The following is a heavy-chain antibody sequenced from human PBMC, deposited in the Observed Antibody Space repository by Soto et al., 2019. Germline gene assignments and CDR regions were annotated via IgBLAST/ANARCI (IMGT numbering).Heavy chain of an antibody. J-gene: IGHJ5*01. Sequence: SETLSLTCSVSGDSISNLDYFWAWSRQPQGRALEYIAYIYISATSYYNPSFESRVAISVDTSKIQFSLNVTPVTAPDTAVYFCARGRYCLSGRCFPNWFDSWGQGALVTVSS. CDR3: ARGRYCLSGRCFPNWFDS. CDR1: GDSISNLDYF. V-gene: IGHV4-30-4*01. CDR2: IYISATS. D-gene: IGHD2-15*01.